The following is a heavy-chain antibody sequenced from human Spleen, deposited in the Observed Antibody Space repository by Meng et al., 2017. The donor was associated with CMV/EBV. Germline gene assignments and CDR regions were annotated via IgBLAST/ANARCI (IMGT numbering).Heavy chain of an antibody. V-gene: IGHV3-49*04. CDR1: GFTFGDYA. CDR2: IRSKAYGGTT. CDR3: TRGQSYGMDV. Sequence: GGSLRLSCTASGFTFGDYAMSWVRQAPGKGLEWVGFIRSKAYGGTTEYAASVKGRFTISRDDSKSIAYLQMNSLKTEDTAVYYCTRGQSYGMDVWGQGTTVTVSS. J-gene: IGHJ6*02.